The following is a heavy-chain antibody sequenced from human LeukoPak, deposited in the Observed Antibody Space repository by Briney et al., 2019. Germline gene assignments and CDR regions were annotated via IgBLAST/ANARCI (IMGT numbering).Heavy chain of an antibody. CDR2: INSDGSST. CDR3: ARDYKYSPDY. CDR1: GITFRSYW. V-gene: IGHV3-74*01. Sequence: GGSLRLSCAASGITFRSYWMHWVRQAPGKGLVWVSRINSDGSSTTYADSVKGRVTISRDNAKNTLYLQMNSLRAEDTAVYYCARDYKYSPDYWSQGTLVTVSS. J-gene: IGHJ4*02. D-gene: IGHD5-18*01.